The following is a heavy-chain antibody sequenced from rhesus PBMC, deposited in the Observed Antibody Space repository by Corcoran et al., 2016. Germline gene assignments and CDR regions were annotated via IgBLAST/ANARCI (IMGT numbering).Heavy chain of an antibody. Sequence: EVQRVESGGGLGQPGGSLRVSCAAAGFSFSSYGMTWGRQGPGQGLGWVSYISNGGCSTYYADSVKGRFTISRDNSKNTLSLQMNSLRAEDTAVYYCAKGPAYYDSGSLDYWGQGVLVTVSS. CDR1: GFSFSSYG. CDR2: ISNGGCST. CDR3: AKGPAYYDSGSLDY. D-gene: IGHD3-28*01. J-gene: IGHJ4*01. V-gene: IGHV3S5*01.